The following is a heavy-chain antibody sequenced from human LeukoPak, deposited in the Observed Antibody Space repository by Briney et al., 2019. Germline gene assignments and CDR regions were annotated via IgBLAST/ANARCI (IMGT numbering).Heavy chain of an antibody. CDR3: ARDMVRGSSGPVYHYYGMDV. Sequence: ASVKVSCKASGYTFTGYYMHWVRQAPGQRLEWMGWINAGNGNTKYSQKFQGRVTITRDTSASTAYMELSSLRSEDTAVYYCARDMVRGSSGPVYHYYGMDVWGQGTTVTVSS. CDR1: GYTFTGYY. D-gene: IGHD6-19*01. J-gene: IGHJ6*02. CDR2: INAGNGNT. V-gene: IGHV1-3*01.